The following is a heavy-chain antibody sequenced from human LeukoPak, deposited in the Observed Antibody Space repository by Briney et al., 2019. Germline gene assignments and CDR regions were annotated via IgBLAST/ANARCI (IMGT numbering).Heavy chain of an antibody. CDR1: GYSISSGYY. Sequence: PLETLSLTCTVSGYSISSGYYWGWIRQPPGKGLEWIGTIYHSGSTYYNPSLKSRVTISVDTSKNQFSLKLSSVTAADTAVYYCARDGGYSSSWFDYWGQGTLVTVSS. J-gene: IGHJ4*02. V-gene: IGHV4-38-2*02. CDR3: ARDGGYSSSWFDY. CDR2: IYHSGST. D-gene: IGHD6-13*01.